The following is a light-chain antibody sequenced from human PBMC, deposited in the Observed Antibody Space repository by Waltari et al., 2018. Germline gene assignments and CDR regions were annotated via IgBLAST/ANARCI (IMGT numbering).Light chain of an antibody. V-gene: IGLV2-8*01. Sequence: QSALTQPPSASGSPGQSVTISCTGTSSDVGGYNYVSWYRQHPGKAPELMIFEVSKRPSGVPDRFSGSKSGNTASLPVSGLQAEDEADYYCSSYAGSNSFDVVFGGGTKLTVL. CDR2: EVS. CDR3: SSYAGSNSFDVV. J-gene: IGLJ2*01. CDR1: SSDVGGYNY.